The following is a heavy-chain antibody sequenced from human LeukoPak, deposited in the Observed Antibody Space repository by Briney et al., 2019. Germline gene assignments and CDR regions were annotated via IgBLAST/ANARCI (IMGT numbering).Heavy chain of an antibody. Sequence: GGSLRLSCAASGFSFRNAWMSWVRQTPGKGLEWVSYISSSGNSIYYADSVKGRFTISRDNAKNSLYLQMNSLRAEDMAVYYCARGRFGSCWGQGTLVTVSS. CDR1: GFSFRNAW. CDR2: ISSSGNSI. D-gene: IGHD6-13*01. V-gene: IGHV3-11*04. CDR3: ARGRFGSC. J-gene: IGHJ1*01.